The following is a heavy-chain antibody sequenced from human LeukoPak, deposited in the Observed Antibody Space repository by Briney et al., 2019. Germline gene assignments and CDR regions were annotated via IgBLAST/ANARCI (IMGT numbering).Heavy chain of an antibody. CDR1: GYTFTSYY. CDR3: ARGGSTRGRRFDY. Sequence: ASVKVSCKASGYTFTSYYIHWVRQAPGQGLEWMGMLNPSGGSTIYAQKFQGRVTMTRDTTTSTVYMDLNSLRSEDTAVYYCARGGSTRGRRFDYWGQGTLVTVSS. J-gene: IGHJ4*02. V-gene: IGHV1-46*01. D-gene: IGHD1-26*01. CDR2: LNPSGGST.